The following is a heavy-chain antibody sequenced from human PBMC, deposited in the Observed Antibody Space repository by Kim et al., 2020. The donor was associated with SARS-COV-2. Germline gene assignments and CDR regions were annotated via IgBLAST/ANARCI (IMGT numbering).Heavy chain of an antibody. CDR2: INPSGGST. Sequence: ASVKVSCKASGYTFTSYYMHWVRQAPGQGLEWMGIINPSGGSTSYAQKFQGRVTMTRDTSTSTVYMELSSLRSEDTAVYYCARGGRYYYDSSGYFSKAYYFDYWGQGTLVTVSS. CDR3: ARGGRYYYDSSGYFSKAYYFDY. D-gene: IGHD3-22*01. V-gene: IGHV1-46*01. CDR1: GYTFTSYY. J-gene: IGHJ4*02.